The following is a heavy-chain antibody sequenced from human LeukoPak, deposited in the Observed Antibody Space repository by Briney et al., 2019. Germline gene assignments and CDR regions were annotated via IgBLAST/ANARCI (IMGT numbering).Heavy chain of an antibody. CDR1: GFTFSSYA. CDR3: VRDHTYGSGSYKY. D-gene: IGHD3-10*01. Sequence: PGGSLRLSCAASGFTFSSYAMHWVRQAPGKGLEWVAVISYDGSNKYYADSVKGRFTISRDNSKNTLYLQMNSLRAEDTAVYYCVRDHTYGSGSYKYWGQGTLVTVSS. CDR2: ISYDGSNK. V-gene: IGHV3-30-3*01. J-gene: IGHJ4*02.